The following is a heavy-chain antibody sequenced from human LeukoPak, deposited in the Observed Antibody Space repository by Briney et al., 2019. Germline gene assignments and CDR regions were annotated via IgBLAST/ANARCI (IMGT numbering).Heavy chain of an antibody. Sequence: ASVKVSCKASGFTFTNYYIHWVRQAPGQGLEWMGVVNPTGGSTGYTQKFQGRVTMTRDTSTNKVYMELSSLRSEDTAVDYCATGWSNDAFDLCGQGKMVIVTS. J-gene: IGHJ3*01. CDR1: GFTFTNYY. CDR2: VNPTGGST. V-gene: IGHV1-46*01. CDR3: ATGWSNDAFDL. D-gene: IGHD3-3*01.